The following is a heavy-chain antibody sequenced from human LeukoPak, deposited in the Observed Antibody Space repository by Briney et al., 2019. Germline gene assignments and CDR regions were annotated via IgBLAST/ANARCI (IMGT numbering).Heavy chain of an antibody. CDR3: ARDYADFDY. Sequence: GGSLRLSCAASGFTFSTYAMTWVRQAPGKGLEWVSALSGSASSTYYADSVKGRFTISRDNPKNTLYLQMNSLRAEDTAVYYCARDYADFDYWGQGTLVTVSS. CDR1: GFTFSTYA. J-gene: IGHJ4*02. V-gene: IGHV3-23*01. CDR2: LSGSASST. D-gene: IGHD3-16*01.